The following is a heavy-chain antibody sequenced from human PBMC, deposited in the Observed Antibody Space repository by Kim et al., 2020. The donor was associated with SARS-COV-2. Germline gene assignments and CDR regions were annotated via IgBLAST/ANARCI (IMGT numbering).Heavy chain of an antibody. Sequence: GRSLRLSCAASGFTFSSYGMHWVRQAPGKGLEWVAVISYDGSNKYYADSVKGRFTISRDNSKNTLYLQMNSLRAEDTAVYYCAKDRGIAAAGTFGSGPFDYWGQGTLVTVSS. CDR3: AKDRGIAAAGTFGSGPFDY. V-gene: IGHV3-30*18. CDR1: GFTFSSYG. CDR2: ISYDGSNK. J-gene: IGHJ4*02. D-gene: IGHD6-13*01.